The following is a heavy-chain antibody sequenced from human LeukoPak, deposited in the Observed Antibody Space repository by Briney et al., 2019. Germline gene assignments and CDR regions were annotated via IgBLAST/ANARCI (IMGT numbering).Heavy chain of an antibody. J-gene: IGHJ6*02. CDR1: GGSISSGDYY. CDR2: IYYSGST. Sequence: SETLSLTCTVSGGSISSGDYYWSWIRQPPGKGLEWIGYIYYSGSTYYNPSLKSRVTISVDTSKNQFSLKLSSVTAADTAVYYCARDLGIAVAGITYGMDVWGQGTTVTVSS. V-gene: IGHV4-30-4*01. CDR3: ARDLGIAVAGITYGMDV. D-gene: IGHD6-19*01.